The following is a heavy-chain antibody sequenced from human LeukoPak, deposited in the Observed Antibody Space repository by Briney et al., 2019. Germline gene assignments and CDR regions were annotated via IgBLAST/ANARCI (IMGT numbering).Heavy chain of an antibody. D-gene: IGHD3-10*01. CDR2: ICWNSGSI. V-gene: IGHV3-9*01. CDR3: AKGYGSGSFDY. J-gene: IGHJ4*02. CDR1: GFTFDEYA. Sequence: GGSLRLSCAASGFTFDEYAMHRVRQAPGKGLEGVSGICWNSGSIGYAVSVKGRFTISRDNAKNSLYLQMNSLRAEDTALYYCAKGYGSGSFDYWGQGTLVTVSS.